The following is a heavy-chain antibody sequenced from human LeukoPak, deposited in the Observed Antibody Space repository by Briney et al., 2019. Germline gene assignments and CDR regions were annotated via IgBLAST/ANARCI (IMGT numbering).Heavy chain of an antibody. V-gene: IGHV1-2*02. Sequence: ASVKVSCKASGYTFTDYYMDWVRQAPGQGLEWMGWLNPNNGDTKYGQKFQGRVTMTRDTSISTGYMELSRLRSDDTAVYYCARDLHNWNINSAFDIWGQGTMVTVSS. J-gene: IGHJ3*02. CDR3: ARDLHNWNINSAFDI. CDR1: GYTFTDYY. D-gene: IGHD1/OR15-1a*01. CDR2: LNPNNGDT.